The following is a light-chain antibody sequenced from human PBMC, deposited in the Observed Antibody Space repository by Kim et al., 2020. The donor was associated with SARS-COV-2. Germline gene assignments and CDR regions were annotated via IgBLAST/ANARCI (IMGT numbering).Light chain of an antibody. CDR1: QSVSNS. J-gene: IGKJ1*01. V-gene: IGKV3-15*01. Sequence: IVMTQSPATPSVSPGERAPLSCRASQSVSNSLAWYQQKPGQAPRLLIYGASTRATGIPARVSGSGSRTEFTLTISSLQSEDFAVYYCQQYNNWPETFGQGTKVDIK. CDR3: QQYNNWPET. CDR2: GAS.